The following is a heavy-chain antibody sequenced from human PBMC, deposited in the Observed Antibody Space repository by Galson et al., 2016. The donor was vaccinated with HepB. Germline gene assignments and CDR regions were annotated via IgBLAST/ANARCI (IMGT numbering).Heavy chain of an antibody. CDR2: IGGSSETI. D-gene: IGHD6-19*01. V-gene: IGHV3-23*01. J-gene: IGHJ4*02. Sequence: LRLSCAASRFTFGAYAMSWVRQAPGKGLECVSIIGGSSETIYYADSVKGRFTISRDNSKNTLYLQMNSLRSDDTAVYYCAPARAGIVVYWGQGTLVTVSS. CDR3: APARAGIVVY. CDR1: RFTFGAYA.